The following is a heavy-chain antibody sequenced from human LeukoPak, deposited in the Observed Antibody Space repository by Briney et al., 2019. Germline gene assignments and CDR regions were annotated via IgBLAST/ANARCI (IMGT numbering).Heavy chain of an antibody. J-gene: IGHJ4*02. Sequence: GGSLRLSCAASGFTFSSYGMHWVRQAPGKGLEWVAFIRYDGSNKYYADSVKGRFTISRDNSKNTLYLQMNSLRAEDTAVYYCAEDLGRFGELIDYWGQGTLVTVSS. V-gene: IGHV3-30*02. CDR3: AEDLGRFGELIDY. CDR1: GFTFSSYG. D-gene: IGHD3-10*01. CDR2: IRYDGSNK.